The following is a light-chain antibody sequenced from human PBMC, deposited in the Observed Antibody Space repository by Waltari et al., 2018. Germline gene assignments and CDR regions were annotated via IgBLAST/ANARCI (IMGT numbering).Light chain of an antibody. CDR3: QQRSNWPPIT. CDR2: DAS. J-gene: IGKJ5*01. Sequence: EIVLTQSPATLSLSPGERATLSCRASQSVSSYLAWYQQKPGQAPRLLIYDASNRATGSPARFSRSGSGTDFTLTIGSLEPEDFAVYYCQQRSNWPPITFGQGTRLEIK. V-gene: IGKV3-11*01. CDR1: QSVSSY.